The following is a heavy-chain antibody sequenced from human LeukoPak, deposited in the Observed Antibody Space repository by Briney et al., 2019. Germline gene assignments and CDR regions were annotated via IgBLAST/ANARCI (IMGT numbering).Heavy chain of an antibody. J-gene: IGHJ4*02. CDR3: ARDHSSSSEDY. CDR2: INHSKST. V-gene: IGHV4-34*01. Sequence: SETLSLTCAVYGGSFSGYYWSWIRQPPGKGLEWIGEINHSKSTNYNPSLKSRVTISVDTSKNQFSLKLSSVTAADTAVYYCARDHSSSSEDYWGQGTLVTVSS. D-gene: IGHD6-13*01. CDR1: GGSFSGYY.